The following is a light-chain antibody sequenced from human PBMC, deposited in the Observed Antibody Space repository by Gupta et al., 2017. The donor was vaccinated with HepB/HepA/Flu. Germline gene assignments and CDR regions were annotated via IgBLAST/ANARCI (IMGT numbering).Light chain of an antibody. J-gene: IGKJ5*01. CDR1: QTVGNSY. Sequence: EIVLTQSPATLSLSPGERATLSCRASQTVGNSYLAWYQQQPGQAPRLLIYDASRRATDIPDRFSGSESGTDFTVTVSRLESEDFVVYYCQQYAYSPLTFGQGTRLEIK. CDR2: DAS. V-gene: IGKV3-20*01. CDR3: QQYAYSPLT.